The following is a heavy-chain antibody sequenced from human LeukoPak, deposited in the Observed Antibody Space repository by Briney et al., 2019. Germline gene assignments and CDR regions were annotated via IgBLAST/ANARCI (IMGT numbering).Heavy chain of an antibody. Sequence: GGSLRLSCAASGFTFSSYAMSWVRPAPGKGLEWVSAISGSGGSTYYADSVKGRFTISRDNSKNTLYLQMNSLRAEDTAVYYCAKAEAIVGATSAFDYWGQGTLVTVSS. V-gene: IGHV3-23*01. CDR3: AKAEAIVGATSAFDY. CDR1: GFTFSSYA. CDR2: ISGSGGST. D-gene: IGHD1-26*01. J-gene: IGHJ4*02.